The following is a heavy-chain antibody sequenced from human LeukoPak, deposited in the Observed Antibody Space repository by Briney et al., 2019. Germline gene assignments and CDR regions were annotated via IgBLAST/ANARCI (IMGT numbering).Heavy chain of an antibody. CDR1: GYTLTELS. V-gene: IGHV1-24*01. CDR3: ATSTIFGVDPPYYYYGMDV. D-gene: IGHD3-3*01. Sequence: ASVKVSCKVSGYTLTELSMHWVRQAPGKGLEWMGGFDPEDGETIYAQKFQGRVTVTEDTSTDTAYMELSSLRSEDTAVYYCATSTIFGVDPPYYYYGMDVWGQGTTVTVSS. J-gene: IGHJ6*02. CDR2: FDPEDGET.